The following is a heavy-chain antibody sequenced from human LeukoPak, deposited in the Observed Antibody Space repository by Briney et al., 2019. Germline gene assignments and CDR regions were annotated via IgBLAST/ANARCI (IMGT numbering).Heavy chain of an antibody. CDR2: ISSSSSYI. CDR3: ARDYYYDTSGYYSFDY. D-gene: IGHD3-22*01. CDR1: GFTFNSYT. Sequence: GSLRLSCAASGFTFNSYTMNWVRQAPGKGLEWVSSISSSSSYIYYADSVKGRLTISRDNAKNSLYLQMNSLRAEDTAVYYCARDYYYDTSGYYSFDYWGQGTLVTVSS. J-gene: IGHJ4*02. V-gene: IGHV3-21*01.